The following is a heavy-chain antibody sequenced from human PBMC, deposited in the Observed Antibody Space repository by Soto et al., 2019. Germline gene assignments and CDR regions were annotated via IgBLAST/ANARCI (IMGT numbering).Heavy chain of an antibody. CDR2: IYDRESA. D-gene: IGHD6-6*01. CDR1: GESISSGGYY. J-gene: IGHJ4*02. V-gene: IGHV4-31*03. Sequence: QVQLQESGPGLVKASQTLSLTCSVSGESISSGGYYWSWIRHHPGKGLEWIGYIYDRESAYYNRSLRRRVTITMETSKTHFATRLRSVTAADTAVYYGSSASSSSSAADYWGEGTLATVSS. CDR3: SSASSSSSAADY.